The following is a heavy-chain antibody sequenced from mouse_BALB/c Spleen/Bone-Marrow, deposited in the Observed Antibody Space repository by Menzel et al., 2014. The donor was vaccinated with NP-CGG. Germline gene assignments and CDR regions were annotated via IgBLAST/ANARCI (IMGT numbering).Heavy chain of an antibody. Sequence: EVQGVESGPELVKPGASAKMSCKASGYTFTRYVIHWVRQKPGQGLDWIGYINPYNEGSKYNEKFKGEATLTSDKSSHTAYMELSSLTSDDSAVYYCARERDYGDYFDYWGQDHSHSLL. J-gene: IGHJ2*01. CDR1: GYTFTRYV. V-gene: IGHV1-14*01. CDR3: ARERDYGDYFDY. D-gene: IGHD1-1*01. CDR2: INPYNEGS.